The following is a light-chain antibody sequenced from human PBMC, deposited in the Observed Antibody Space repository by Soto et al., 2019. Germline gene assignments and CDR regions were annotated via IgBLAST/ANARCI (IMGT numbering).Light chain of an antibody. V-gene: IGLV1-40*01. CDR3: QSYDSSREVV. CDR2: GNS. J-gene: IGLJ2*01. Sequence: QSVLTQPPSVSGAPGQRVTISCTGSSSNIGAGYDVHWYQQLPGTAPKLLIYGNSNRPSGVPDRFSGSKSGTSASLAITGRQAEDEADYYCQSYDSSREVVFGGGTKLTVL. CDR1: SSNIGAGYD.